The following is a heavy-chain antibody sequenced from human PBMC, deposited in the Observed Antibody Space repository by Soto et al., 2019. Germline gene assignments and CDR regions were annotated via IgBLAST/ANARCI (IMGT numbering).Heavy chain of an antibody. CDR1: GGSFSGYY. J-gene: IGHJ6*02. Sequence: LSLTCAVYGGSFSGYYWSWIRQPPGKGLEWIGEINHSGSTNYNPSLKSRVTISVDTSKNQFSLQLSSVTAADTAVYYCARGGYYDFWSGYDPGKGYYYYGMDVWGQGTTVTVAS. CDR2: INHSGST. CDR3: ARGGYYDFWSGYDPGKGYYYYGMDV. V-gene: IGHV4-34*01. D-gene: IGHD3-3*01.